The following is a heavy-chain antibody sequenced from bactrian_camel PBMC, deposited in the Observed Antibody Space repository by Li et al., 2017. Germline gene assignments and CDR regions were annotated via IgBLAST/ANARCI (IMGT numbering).Heavy chain of an antibody. CDR2: LWTDDDTT. Sequence: QVQLVESGGASVQAGGSLRLSCVASGYPYSRYCMAWFRQAPGKKREGVAALWTDDDTTYYADSVKGRFTISRDNAKNTVYLQMNSLKSDDTALYYCAIDPGSDLGRCGQGTQVTVS. CDR1: GYPYSRYC. J-gene: IGHJ4*01. V-gene: IGHV3S1*01. D-gene: IGHD7*01.